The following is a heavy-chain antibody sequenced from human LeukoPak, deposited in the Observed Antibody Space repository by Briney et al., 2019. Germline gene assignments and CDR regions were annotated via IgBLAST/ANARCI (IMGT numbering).Heavy chain of an antibody. CDR1: RFTFSSYA. CDR3: AKRIGGVNSFDH. Sequence: GGSLRLSCAGSRFTFSSYAMSWVRQAPGKGLEWVSVISGSSDTTYYADSVKGRFIISRDNSKNTLYLQMNSLRAEDTAVYYCAKRIGGVNSFDHWGQGTLVTVCS. V-gene: IGHV3-23*01. J-gene: IGHJ4*02. D-gene: IGHD3-16*01. CDR2: ISGSSDTT.